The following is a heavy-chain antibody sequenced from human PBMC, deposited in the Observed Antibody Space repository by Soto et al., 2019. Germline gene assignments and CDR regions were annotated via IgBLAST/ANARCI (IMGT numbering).Heavy chain of an antibody. D-gene: IGHD3-10*01. CDR1: GYTFTRDQ. J-gene: IGHJ5*02. V-gene: IGHV1-46*01. Sequence: ASVKVSCKASGYTFTRDQIHWVRQAPGQGLEWMGMIDPSGGKTNYAQKFQGRVTMTRDTSTSTVYMALSSPRSEDTAIYFCGRVMRSLLSITALDTWGQGTLVTVSS. CDR3: GRVMRSLLSITALDT. CDR2: IDPSGGKT.